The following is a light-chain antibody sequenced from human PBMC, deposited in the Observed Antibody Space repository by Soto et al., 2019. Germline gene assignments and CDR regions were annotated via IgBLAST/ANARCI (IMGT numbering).Light chain of an antibody. V-gene: IGLV2-23*01. Sequence: SVLTQPASVSGSPGQSITISCTGTSSDVGSYNLVSWYQQHPGKAPKLMIYEGSKRPSGVSNRFSGSKSGNTASLTISGLQAEDEADYYCCSYAGSLVVFGGGTKLTVL. CDR3: CSYAGSLVV. J-gene: IGLJ2*01. CDR1: SSDVGSYNL. CDR2: EGS.